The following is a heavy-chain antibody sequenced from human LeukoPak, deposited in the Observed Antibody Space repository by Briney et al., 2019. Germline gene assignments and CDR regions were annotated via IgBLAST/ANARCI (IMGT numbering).Heavy chain of an antibody. CDR3: ARGRAPPAPDY. CDR2: IYHSGST. V-gene: IGHV4-61*08. Sequence: SETLSLTCTVSGGSISSGGYYWSWIRQPPGKGLEWIGYIYHSGSTNYNPSLKSRVTISVDTSKNQFSLKLRSVTAADTAVYYCARGRAPPAPDYWGQGTLVTVSS. CDR1: GGSISSGGYY. J-gene: IGHJ4*02.